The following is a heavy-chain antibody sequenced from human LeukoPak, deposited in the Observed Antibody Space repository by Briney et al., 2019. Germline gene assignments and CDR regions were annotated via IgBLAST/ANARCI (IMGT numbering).Heavy chain of an antibody. Sequence: ASVKVSCKASGYTFTSYGIRWVRQAPGQGREWMGWISAYNGNTNYAQKLQGRVTMTTDTSTSTAYMELRSLRSDDTAVYYCARDLLYFDWLAYWGQGTLVTVSS. CDR3: ARDLLYFDWLAY. D-gene: IGHD3-9*01. J-gene: IGHJ4*02. CDR1: GYTFTSYG. CDR2: ISAYNGNT. V-gene: IGHV1-18*01.